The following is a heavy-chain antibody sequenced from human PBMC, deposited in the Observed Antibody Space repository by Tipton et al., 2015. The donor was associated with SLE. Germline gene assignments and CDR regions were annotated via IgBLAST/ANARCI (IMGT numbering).Heavy chain of an antibody. CDR3: ARIWGSQAGSYFAY. Sequence: QVQLVQSGADMKKPGASVRVSCKTSGYTFTVYDIHWVRQAPGQGLEWMGWINSNNGGTVYAQKFQGRVSMTRDTSITTVYMELNKLTPDDTALYYCARIWGSQAGSYFAYWGQGTLVSVSA. J-gene: IGHJ4*02. CDR2: INSNNGGT. V-gene: IGHV1-2*02. CDR1: GYTFTVYD. D-gene: IGHD4/OR15-4a*01.